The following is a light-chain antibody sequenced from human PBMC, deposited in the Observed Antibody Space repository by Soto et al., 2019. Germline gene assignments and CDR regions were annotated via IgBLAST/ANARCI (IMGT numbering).Light chain of an antibody. Sequence: QSVLNQPASVSGSPGQSITISCTGTSSDVGNYDYVSWYQQHPGKVPKLMIYDVSNRPSGVSNRFSGSKSGNTASLTISGLQAEDEADYYCISFTTRATYVFGTGTKVTVL. J-gene: IGLJ1*01. CDR2: DVS. CDR3: ISFTTRATYV. CDR1: SSDVGNYDY. V-gene: IGLV2-14*01.